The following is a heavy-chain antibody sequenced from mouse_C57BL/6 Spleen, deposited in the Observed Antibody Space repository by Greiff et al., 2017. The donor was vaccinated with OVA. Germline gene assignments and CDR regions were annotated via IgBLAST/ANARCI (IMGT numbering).Heavy chain of an antibody. J-gene: IGHJ3*01. CDR2: IDPEDGDT. CDR3: TTKDYGSSYRFAY. CDR1: GFNIKDYY. Sequence: EVQLQQSGAELVRPGASVKLSCTASGFNIKDYYMHWVKQRPEQGLEWIGRIDPEDGDTEYAPKFQGKATMTADTSSNTAYLQLSSLTSEDTAVYYCTTKDYGSSYRFAYWGQGTLVTVSA. V-gene: IGHV14-1*01. D-gene: IGHD1-1*01.